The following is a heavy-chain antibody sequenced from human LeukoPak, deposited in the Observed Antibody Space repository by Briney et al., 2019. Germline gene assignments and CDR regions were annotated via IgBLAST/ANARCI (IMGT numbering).Heavy chain of an antibody. CDR3: ARDLEAGEGGYSYGLLHYYMDV. D-gene: IGHD5-18*01. CDR1: GGTFSSYA. CDR2: IIPNFGTA. Sequence: SVEVSCKASGGTFSSYAISWVRQAPGQGLEWMGRIIPNFGTANYAQKFQGRVTITADKSTSTAYMELSRLRSEDTAVYYCARDLEAGEGGYSYGLLHYYMDVWGKGTTVTVS. J-gene: IGHJ6*03. V-gene: IGHV1-69*06.